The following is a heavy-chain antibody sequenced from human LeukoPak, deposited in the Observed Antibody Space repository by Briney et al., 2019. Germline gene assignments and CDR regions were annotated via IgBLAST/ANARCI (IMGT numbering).Heavy chain of an antibody. CDR2: IWYDASNK. D-gene: IGHD2/OR15-2a*01. Sequence: GGSLRLSCAASGFTFNDYAMHWVRQAPGRGLEWVALIWYDASNKYYTDSVKGRFTISRDNSKNTPYLEMNSLRAEDTAIYYCAREGPRGNSQFDYWGQGTLVTVSS. CDR1: GFTFNDYA. V-gene: IGHV3-33*08. CDR3: AREGPRGNSQFDY. J-gene: IGHJ4*02.